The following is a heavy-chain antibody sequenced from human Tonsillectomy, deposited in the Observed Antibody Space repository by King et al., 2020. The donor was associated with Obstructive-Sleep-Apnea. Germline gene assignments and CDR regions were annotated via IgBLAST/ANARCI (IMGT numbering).Heavy chain of an antibody. J-gene: IGHJ5*02. D-gene: IGHD4-11*01. CDR1: GFSFSSHG. V-gene: IGHV3-33*01. CDR3: ARVNGHYSGLHP. CDR2: IWYDGSEK. Sequence: VQLVESGGGVVQPGRSLRLSCAASGFSFSSHGMHWVRQAPGKGLEWVAVIWYDGSEKYYADSVKGRFTISRDNSKNTLFLQMNSPRAEDTAVYYCARVNGHYSGLHPWGQGTLAT.